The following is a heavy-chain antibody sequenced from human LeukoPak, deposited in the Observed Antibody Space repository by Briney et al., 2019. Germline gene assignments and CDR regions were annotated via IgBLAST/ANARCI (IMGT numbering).Heavy chain of an antibody. J-gene: IGHJ4*02. CDR3: ARRRYDASGYYPSRGRYFDY. D-gene: IGHD3-22*01. Sequence: SETLSLTCAVYGGSFSGYYWSWVRQPPEKGLEWIGEINHSGSTNYNPSLKSRVTISVDTSKNQFSLELTSVTAADTAVYYCARRRYDASGYYPSRGRYFDYWGQGTLVTVSS. CDR2: INHSGST. V-gene: IGHV4-34*01. CDR1: GGSFSGYY.